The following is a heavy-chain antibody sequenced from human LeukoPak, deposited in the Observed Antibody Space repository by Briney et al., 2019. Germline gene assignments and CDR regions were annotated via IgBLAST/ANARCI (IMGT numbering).Heavy chain of an antibody. CDR2: IYSGGST. J-gene: IGHJ6*04. CDR1: GFTVSSNY. V-gene: IGHV3-53*01. CDR3: AREPHRWFGEQYGMDV. D-gene: IGHD3-10*01. Sequence: GGSLRPSCAASGFTVSSNYMSWVRQAPGKGLEWVSVIYSGGSTYYADSVKGRFTISRDNSKNTLYLQMNSLRAEDTAVYYCAREPHRWFGEQYGMDVWGKGTTVTVSS.